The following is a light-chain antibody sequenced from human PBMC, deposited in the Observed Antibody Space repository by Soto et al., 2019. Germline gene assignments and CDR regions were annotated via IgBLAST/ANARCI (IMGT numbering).Light chain of an antibody. CDR3: SSYTSSSTLV. J-gene: IGLJ2*01. CDR2: DVS. Sequence: QSALTQPASVSGSPGQSITVSCTGTSSDVGAYNYVSWYQQQPGKAPKLMIYDVSAGPSGVSNRFSASKSGNTASLTISGLQAEDEADYYCSSYTSSSTLVFGGGTKLTVL. CDR1: SSDVGAYNY. V-gene: IGLV2-14*01.